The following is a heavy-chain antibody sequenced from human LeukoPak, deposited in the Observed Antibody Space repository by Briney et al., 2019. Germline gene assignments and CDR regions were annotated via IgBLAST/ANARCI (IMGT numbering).Heavy chain of an antibody. CDR1: GFTFSNYT. CDR2: ISGSGDST. J-gene: IGHJ4*02. V-gene: IGHV3-23*01. CDR3: AKTERDRHYFDS. Sequence: GGSLRLSCAASGFTFSNYTMSWVRQAPPKGLEGVSISGSGDSTYYADSVKGRFTISRDNSKNTLYLQMSSLRADDTAVYYCAKTERDRHYFDSWGQGTLVTVSS.